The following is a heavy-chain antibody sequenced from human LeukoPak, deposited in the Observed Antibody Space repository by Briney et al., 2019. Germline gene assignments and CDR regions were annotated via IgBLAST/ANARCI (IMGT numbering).Heavy chain of an antibody. CDR1: GYTFTSYY. Sequence: ASVKVSCKASGYTFTSYYMHWVRQAPGQGLEWMGWMNPNSGNTGYAQKFQGRVTMTRNTSISTAYMELSSLRSEDTAVYYCASGYDLDAFDIWGQGTMVTVSS. D-gene: IGHD3-16*01. V-gene: IGHV1-8*02. J-gene: IGHJ3*02. CDR2: MNPNSGNT. CDR3: ASGYDLDAFDI.